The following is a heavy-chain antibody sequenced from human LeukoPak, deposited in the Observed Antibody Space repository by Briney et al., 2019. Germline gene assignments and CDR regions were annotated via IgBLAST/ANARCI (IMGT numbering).Heavy chain of an antibody. CDR1: GFTFSSYG. Sequence: GGSLRLSCAASGFTFSSYGMHWVCQAPGKGLEWVAFIRYDGSNKYYADSVKGRFTISRDNSMNTLYLQMNSLRAEDTAVYYCAKALIAARLISLPGDYWGQGTLVTVSS. D-gene: IGHD6-6*01. V-gene: IGHV3-30*02. CDR2: IRYDGSNK. J-gene: IGHJ4*02. CDR3: AKALIAARLISLPGDY.